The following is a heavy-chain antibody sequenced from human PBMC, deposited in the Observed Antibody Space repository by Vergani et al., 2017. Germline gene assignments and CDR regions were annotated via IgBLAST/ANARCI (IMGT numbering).Heavy chain of an antibody. CDR1: GFTFSSYG. CDR3: AKIGSGSYDY. J-gene: IGHJ4*02. D-gene: IGHD3-10*01. Sequence: QVQLVESGGGVVQPGGSLRLSCAASGFTFSSYGMHWVRQAPGKGLGWVAFIRYDGSNKYYSDSVKGRFTISRDNSKTTLYLQMNSLRAENTAVYYCAKIGSGSYDYWGQGTLVTVSS. V-gene: IGHV3-30*02. CDR2: IRYDGSNK.